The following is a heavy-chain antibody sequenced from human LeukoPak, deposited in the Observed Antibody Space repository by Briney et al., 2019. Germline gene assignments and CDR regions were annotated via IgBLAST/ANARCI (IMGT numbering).Heavy chain of an antibody. D-gene: IGHD3-3*01. Sequence: PGGSLRLSCAASGFTFSNYDMHWVRQAPGKGLVWVSRINSDGSSTSYADSVKGRFTISRDNAKNTLYLQMNSLRAEDTAVYYCARGRFVYDFWSGYYSHWGQGTLVTVSS. CDR3: ARGRFVYDFWSGYYSH. V-gene: IGHV3-74*01. CDR1: GFTFSNYD. J-gene: IGHJ4*02. CDR2: INSDGSST.